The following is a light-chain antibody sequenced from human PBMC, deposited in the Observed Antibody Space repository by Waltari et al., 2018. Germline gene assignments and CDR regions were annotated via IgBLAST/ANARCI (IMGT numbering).Light chain of an antibody. CDR3: QQYRSYPFT. J-gene: IGKJ2*01. CDR2: KAS. V-gene: IGKV1-5*03. CDR1: ERLNGW. Sequence: DIQMTQSPSTLSASVGDRVTITCRPSERLNGWLALHQQKPGKAPKLLIYKASNLESGVPSRFSGSGSGTEFTLSIGSLQPDDFATYYCQQYRSYPFTFGQWTKLEIK.